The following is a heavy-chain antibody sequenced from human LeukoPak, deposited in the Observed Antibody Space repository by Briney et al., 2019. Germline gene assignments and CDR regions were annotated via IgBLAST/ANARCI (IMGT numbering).Heavy chain of an antibody. CDR1: KFTFSSYS. CDR2: ISSSSTYI. J-gene: IGHJ4*02. V-gene: IGHV3-21*01. Sequence: GGSLRLSCAASKFTFSSYSMNWVRQAPGKGLEWVSSISSSSTYIYYADSVKGRFILSRDNAKNSLYLQMNSLRAEDTAVYYCAREGMVRGVIIYWGQGTLVTVSS. D-gene: IGHD3-10*01. CDR3: AREGMVRGVIIY.